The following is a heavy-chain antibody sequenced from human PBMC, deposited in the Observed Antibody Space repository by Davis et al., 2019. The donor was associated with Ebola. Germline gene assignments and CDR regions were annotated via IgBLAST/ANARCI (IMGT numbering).Heavy chain of an antibody. D-gene: IGHD2-8*02. CDR1: GYTFTSYD. CDR2: ISAYNGNT. Sequence: ASVKVSCKASGYTFTSYDINWVRQATGQGLEWMGWISAYNGNTNYAQKLQGRVTMTTDTSTSTAYMELRSLRSDDTAVYYCARALGYCTGGVCPYFDYWGQGTLVTVSS. J-gene: IGHJ4*02. V-gene: IGHV1-18*01. CDR3: ARALGYCTGGVCPYFDY.